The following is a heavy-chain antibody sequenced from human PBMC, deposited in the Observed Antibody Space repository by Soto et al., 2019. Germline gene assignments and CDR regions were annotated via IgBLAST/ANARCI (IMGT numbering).Heavy chain of an antibody. D-gene: IGHD1-26*01. CDR1: GFIFSDHY. J-gene: IGHJ4*02. CDR2: IRNKANSHST. V-gene: IGHV3-72*01. CDR3: ARYSGSYSRHSDY. Sequence: EVLLVESGGGLVQPGGSLRLSCAASGFIFSDHYMDWVRQAPVKGLEWVARIRNKANSHSTEYAASVEGRFTISRDDSKNSLYLQMNSLKTEDTAVYYCARYSGSYSRHSDYWGQGTLVTISS.